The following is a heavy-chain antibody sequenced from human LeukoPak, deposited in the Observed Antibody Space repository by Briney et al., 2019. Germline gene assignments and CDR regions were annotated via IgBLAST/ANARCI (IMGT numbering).Heavy chain of an antibody. CDR2: ISYDGSNK. V-gene: IGHV3-30-3*01. CDR3: ARDMVRGVTDYYGMDV. D-gene: IGHD3-10*01. CDR1: GFTFSSCA. Sequence: GGSLRLSCAASGFTFSSCAMHWVRQAPGKGLEWVAVISYDGSNKYYADSVKGRFTISRDNSKNTLYLQMNSLRAEDTAVYYCARDMVRGVTDYYGMDVWGQGTMVTVSS. J-gene: IGHJ6*02.